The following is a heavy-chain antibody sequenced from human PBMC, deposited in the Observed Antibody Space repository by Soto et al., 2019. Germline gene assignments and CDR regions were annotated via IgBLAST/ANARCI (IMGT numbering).Heavy chain of an antibody. J-gene: IGHJ4*01. D-gene: IGHD1-7*01. V-gene: IGHV5-51*01. CDR1: GFAFSTSW. CDR3: AKGTTVTTYRDYFFDF. CDR2: IFPYDSDT. Sequence: GESLKISCQCFGFAFSTSWIGWVRQKPGKGLEYMGIIFPYDSDTRYSPSFQDQVILSVDKSISTAFLQLNGLKASDTAMYYCAKGTTVTTYRDYFFDFWGQGTLVTVSS.